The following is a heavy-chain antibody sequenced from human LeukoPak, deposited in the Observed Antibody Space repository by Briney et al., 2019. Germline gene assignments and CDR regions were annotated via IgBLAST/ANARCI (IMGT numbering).Heavy chain of an antibody. V-gene: IGHV3-23*01. J-gene: IGHJ4*02. CDR1: GFTFSSYA. D-gene: IGHD1-26*01. CDR3: ARGGIVGGDFDY. CDR2: ISGSGGST. Sequence: GGSLRLSCAASGFTFSSYAMSWVRQAPGKGLEWVSAISGSGGSTYYADSVKGRFTISRDNSKNTLYLQMNSLRAEDTAVYYCARGGIVGGDFDYWGQGTLVTVAS.